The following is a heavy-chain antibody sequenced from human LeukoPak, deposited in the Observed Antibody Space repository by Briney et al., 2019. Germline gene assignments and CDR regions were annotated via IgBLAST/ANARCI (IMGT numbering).Heavy chain of an antibody. J-gene: IGHJ3*02. D-gene: IGHD4-17*01. CDR3: ARDLTTVTKGLDI. Sequence: PSETLSLTCTVSGGSISSHYWSWIRQPPGKGLEWIGYISSIGSTNYNPSLKSRVTISVDTSKNQFSLELTSVTAADTAVYFCARDLTTVTKGLDIWGQGTMVTVSS. CDR2: ISSIGST. CDR1: GGSISSHY. V-gene: IGHV4-59*11.